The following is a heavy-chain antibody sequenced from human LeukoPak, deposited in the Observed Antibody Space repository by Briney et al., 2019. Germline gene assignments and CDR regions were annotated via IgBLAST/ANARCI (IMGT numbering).Heavy chain of an antibody. CDR3: ARVGVAGPYYFDY. D-gene: IGHD6-19*01. V-gene: IGHV4-59*12. Sequence: SETLSLTCAVSGGSISYYYWSWIRQPPGKGLEWIGYIYYTGSTNYNPSLKSRVTISVDTSKNQFSLKLSSVTAADTAVYSCARVGVAGPYYFDYWGQGTLVTVSS. J-gene: IGHJ4*02. CDR1: GGSISYYY. CDR2: IYYTGST.